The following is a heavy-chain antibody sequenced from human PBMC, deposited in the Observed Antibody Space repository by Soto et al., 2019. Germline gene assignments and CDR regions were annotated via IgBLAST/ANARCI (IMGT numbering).Heavy chain of an antibody. V-gene: IGHV1-3*01. CDR1: GYTFTSYA. Sequence: QVQLVQSGAEVKKPGASVKVSCKASGYTFTSYAMHWVRQAPGQRLEWMGWINAGNGNTKYSQKFQGRVTITRDTSASTAYMELSSLRSEDTAVYYCARDSWVGANSFDYWGQGTLVTVSS. D-gene: IGHD1-26*01. CDR2: INAGNGNT. J-gene: IGHJ4*02. CDR3: ARDSWVGANSFDY.